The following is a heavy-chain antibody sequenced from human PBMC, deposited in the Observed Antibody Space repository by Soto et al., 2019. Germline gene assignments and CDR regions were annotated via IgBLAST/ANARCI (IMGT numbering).Heavy chain of an antibody. V-gene: IGHV3-30*18. CDR1: GFTFSSYG. CDR2: ISYDGSNK. J-gene: IGHJ4*02. D-gene: IGHD2-15*01. CDR3: AKALGYCSGGSCYGLDY. Sequence: GGSLRLSCAASGFTFSSYGMHWARQAPGKGLEWVAVISYDGSNKYYADSVKGRFTISRDNSKNTLYLQMNSLRAEDTAVYYCAKALGYCSGGSCYGLDYWGQGTLVTVSS.